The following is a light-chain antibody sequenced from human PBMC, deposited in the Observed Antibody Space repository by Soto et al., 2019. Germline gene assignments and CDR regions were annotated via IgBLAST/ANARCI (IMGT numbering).Light chain of an antibody. Sequence: DIQTTQSPSSLSASVGDRVSITCRASQNIRSYLNWFQQKPGEAPKLLIYTASTLQSGVPSRFSGSGSGTDFTLTITNLQPEDFATYYCQQGYDTPLTFGQGTRLEI. J-gene: IGKJ5*01. CDR1: QNIRSY. CDR3: QQGYDTPLT. CDR2: TAS. V-gene: IGKV1-39*01.